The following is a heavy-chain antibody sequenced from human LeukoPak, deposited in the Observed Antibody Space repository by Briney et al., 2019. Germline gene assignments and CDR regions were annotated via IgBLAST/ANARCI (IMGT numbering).Heavy chain of an antibody. D-gene: IGHD1-26*01. Sequence: PGGSPRLSCAASGFTFSSYSMHWVRQAPGKGLEWVAVISYDGSNKYYADSVKGRFTISRDNSKNTLYLQMNSLRAEDTAVYYCATLTGGDYWGQGTLVTVSS. CDR1: GFTFSSYS. V-gene: IGHV3-30*03. CDR3: ATLTGGDY. CDR2: ISYDGSNK. J-gene: IGHJ4*02.